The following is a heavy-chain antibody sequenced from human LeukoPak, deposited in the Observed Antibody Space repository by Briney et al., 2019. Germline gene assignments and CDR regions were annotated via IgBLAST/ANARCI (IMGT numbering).Heavy chain of an antibody. D-gene: IGHD5-18*01. V-gene: IGHV5-51*01. Sequence: GESLKISFKGSGYSFTSYWIGWVRRMPGKGVEWMGIIYPGDSDTRYSPSFQGQVTISADKSINTAYLHWSSLKASDTANYYCARRGFSSEEYDYWGQGTLVTVSS. CDR1: GYSFTSYW. CDR2: IYPGDSDT. CDR3: ARRGFSSEEYDY. J-gene: IGHJ4*02.